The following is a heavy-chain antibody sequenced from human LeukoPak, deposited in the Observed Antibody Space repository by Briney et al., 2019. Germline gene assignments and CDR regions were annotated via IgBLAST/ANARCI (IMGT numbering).Heavy chain of an antibody. Sequence: GGSLRLSCAASGFAFSTYAMSWVRQAPGKGLEWVSSISGSGSNTYYADSVKGQFTISRDSSKSTLYLQMNSLGAEDTAVYYCAKSLTVTTRIHSIDPRGQGTLVTVSS. CDR2: ISGSGSNT. V-gene: IGHV3-23*01. CDR1: GFAFSTYA. CDR3: AKSLTVTTRIHSIDP. D-gene: IGHD4-17*01. J-gene: IGHJ4*02.